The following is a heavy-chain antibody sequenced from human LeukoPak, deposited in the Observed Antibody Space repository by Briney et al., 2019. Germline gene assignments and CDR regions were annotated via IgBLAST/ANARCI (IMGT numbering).Heavy chain of an antibody. J-gene: IGHJ4*02. CDR1: GGSISSPSYY. V-gene: IGHV4-39*01. CDR3: ARRGEIGSGYVGF. CDR2: VYYTGRT. Sequence: PSETLSLTCTVSGGSISSPSYYWGWVRQSPGKGLEWIGSVYYTGRTDYNPSLESRVIMSMDTSRNQYFMRLNSVTATDTAVYYCARRGEIGSGYVGFWSQGTLVTVSS. D-gene: IGHD3-9*01.